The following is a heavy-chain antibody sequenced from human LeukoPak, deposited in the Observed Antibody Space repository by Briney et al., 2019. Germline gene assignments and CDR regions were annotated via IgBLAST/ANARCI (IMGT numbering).Heavy chain of an antibody. D-gene: IGHD2-21*02. CDR1: GFSFPNYA. V-gene: IGHV3-23*01. J-gene: IGHJ3*02. CDR3: ARRDHDAFDI. Sequence: PGGSLRLSCVASGFSFPNYAMTWVRQAPGERLEWVSAIRGSGDRTSYADSLKGRFTISRDKSKNTLYLQMNSLRAEDTAVYYCARRDHDAFDIWGQGTMVTVSS. CDR2: IRGSGDRT.